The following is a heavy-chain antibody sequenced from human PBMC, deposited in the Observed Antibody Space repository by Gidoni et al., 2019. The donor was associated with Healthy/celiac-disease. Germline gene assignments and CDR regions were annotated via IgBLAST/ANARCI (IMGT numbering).Heavy chain of an antibody. J-gene: IGHJ3*02. CDR2: IIPIFATA. V-gene: IGHV1-69*01. CDR3: ARGDIVVVPAADPSESAFDI. Sequence: QVQLVQSGAEVKKPGSSVKVSCKASGGTFSSYAISWVRQAPGQGLEWMGGIIPIFATANYAQKFQGRVTITADESTSTAYMELSSLRSEDTAVYYCARGDIVVVPAADPSESAFDIWGQGTMVTVSS. CDR1: GGTFSSYA. D-gene: IGHD2-2*01.